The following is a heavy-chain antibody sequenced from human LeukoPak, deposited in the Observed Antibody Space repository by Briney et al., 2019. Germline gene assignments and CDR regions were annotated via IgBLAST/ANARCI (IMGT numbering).Heavy chain of an antibody. J-gene: IGHJ4*02. D-gene: IGHD2-15*01. CDR1: GGSISSGSYY. Sequence: SETLSLTCAVSGGSISSGSYYWSWIRQPAGKGLEWIGRIYTSGSTNYNPSLKSRVTISVDTSKNQFSLKLSSVTAADTAVYYCARWGQLGYCSGGSCYEDWGQGTLVTVSS. CDR3: ARWGQLGYCSGGSCYED. CDR2: IYTSGST. V-gene: IGHV4-61*02.